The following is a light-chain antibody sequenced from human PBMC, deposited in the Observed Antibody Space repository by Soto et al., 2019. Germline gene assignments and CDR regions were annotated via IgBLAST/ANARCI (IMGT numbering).Light chain of an antibody. CDR2: EVS. J-gene: IGLJ1*01. Sequence: QSVLTQPASVSGSPGGSITISCTGTSSDVGAYDYVSWYQQHPDKAPKLMIYEVSNRPSGVSNRFSGSKSVNTATLTISGLQAEDEADYYCSSYTSSSTRVFGTGTKVTVL. CDR1: SSDVGAYDY. V-gene: IGLV2-14*03. CDR3: SSYTSSSTRV.